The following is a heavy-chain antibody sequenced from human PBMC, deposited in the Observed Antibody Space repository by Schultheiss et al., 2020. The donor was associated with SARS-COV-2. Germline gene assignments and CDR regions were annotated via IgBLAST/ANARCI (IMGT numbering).Heavy chain of an antibody. V-gene: IGHV4-59*08. CDR3: ARLPRTEGIAARPGWFDP. J-gene: IGHJ5*02. D-gene: IGHD6-6*01. CDR1: GDSINSYY. Sequence: SETLSLTCTVSGDSINSYYWSWIRQPPGKGLEWIGYIYYSGSTNYNPSLKSRVTISVDTSKNQFSLKLSSVAAADTAVYYCARLPRTEGIAARPGWFDPWGQGTLVTVSS. CDR2: IYYSGST.